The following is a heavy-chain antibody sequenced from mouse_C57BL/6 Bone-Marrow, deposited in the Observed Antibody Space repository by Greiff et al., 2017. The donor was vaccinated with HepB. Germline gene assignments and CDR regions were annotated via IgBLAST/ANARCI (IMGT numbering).Heavy chain of an antibody. CDR1: GYTFTSYW. D-gene: IGHD1-1*01. V-gene: IGHV1-64*01. J-gene: IGHJ2*01. Sequence: QVQLQQPGAELVKPGASVKLSCKASGYTFTSYWMHWVTQRPGQGLEWIGMIHPNSGSTNYNEKFKSKATLTVDKSSSTAYMQLSSLTSEDSAVYYCARPYYYGSRSFDYWGQGTTLTVSS. CDR2: IHPNSGST. CDR3: ARPYYYGSRSFDY.